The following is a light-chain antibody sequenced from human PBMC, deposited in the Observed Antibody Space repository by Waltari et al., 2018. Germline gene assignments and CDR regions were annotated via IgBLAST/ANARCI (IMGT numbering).Light chain of an antibody. J-gene: IGKJ3*01. V-gene: IGKV2-28*01. CDR3: VQALQSPFT. CDR1: QSLLYSNGYNY. Sequence: DIVMTQSPLSLPVTPGEPASISCRSSQSLLYSNGYNYLDWYLQKPGQSPQLLIYLGSNRASGVPDRFSGSGSGTDFTLKISGVEAEDVGVYYCVQALQSPFTFGPGTKVDI. CDR2: LGS.